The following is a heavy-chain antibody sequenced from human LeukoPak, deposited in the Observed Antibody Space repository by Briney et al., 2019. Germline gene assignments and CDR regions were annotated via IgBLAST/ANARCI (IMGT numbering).Heavy chain of an antibody. Sequence: SETLSLTCAVYGGSFSGYYWSWIRQPPGKGLEWIGSIYHSGSTDYNPSLKSRVTISVDTSKNQFSLKLRSVTAADTAVYYCARDQAYCGGDCYFDFWGQGTLVTVSS. J-gene: IGHJ4*02. CDR2: IYHSGST. V-gene: IGHV4-34*01. CDR3: ARDQAYCGGDCYFDF. CDR1: GGSFSGYY. D-gene: IGHD2-21*02.